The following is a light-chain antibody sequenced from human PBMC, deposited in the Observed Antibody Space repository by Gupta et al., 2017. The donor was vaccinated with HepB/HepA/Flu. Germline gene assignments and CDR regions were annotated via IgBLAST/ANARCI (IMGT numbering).Light chain of an antibody. V-gene: IGKV1-33*01. CDR2: ASS. Sequence: DIQMTQSPSSLSASVGDRVTTTCQASQDISNSLNWYQQKAGKAPKFLIYASSKGVTGVPSRFIGRGSVXDFTLTXSSRQPEDVAKYCGQQDDLMTTFGXGTKVEIK. CDR1: QDISNS. CDR3: QQDDLMTT. J-gene: IGKJ4*01.